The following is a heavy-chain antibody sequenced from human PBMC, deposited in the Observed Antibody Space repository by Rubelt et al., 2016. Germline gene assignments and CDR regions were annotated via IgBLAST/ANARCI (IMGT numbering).Heavy chain of an antibody. CDR3: ARSSTGWSWDAFEI. Sequence: QVQLQQWGAGLLKPSATLSLTCAVYGGSFSGYYWSWIRQPPGKGLEWIGEINHSGSTNYNPSLKSRVTISVDTSKNQFSLKLRSVTAADTAVYYCARSSTGWSWDAFEIWGQGTMVTVSS. J-gene: IGHJ3*02. D-gene: IGHD6-19*01. CDR2: INHSGST. V-gene: IGHV4-34*01. CDR1: GGSFSGYY.